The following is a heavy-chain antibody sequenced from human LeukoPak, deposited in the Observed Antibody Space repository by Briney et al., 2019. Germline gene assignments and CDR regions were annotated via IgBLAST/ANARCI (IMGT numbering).Heavy chain of an antibody. Sequence: SQTLSLTCTVSGGSISSGGYYWSWIRQHPGKGLERIGYIYYSGSTYYNPSLKSRVTISVDTSKNQFSLKLSSVTAADTAVYYCARADCSSTSCYSYYFDYWGQGTLVTVSS. CDR3: ARADCSSTSCYSYYFDY. CDR2: IYYSGST. D-gene: IGHD2-2*01. J-gene: IGHJ4*02. CDR1: GGSISSGGYY. V-gene: IGHV4-31*03.